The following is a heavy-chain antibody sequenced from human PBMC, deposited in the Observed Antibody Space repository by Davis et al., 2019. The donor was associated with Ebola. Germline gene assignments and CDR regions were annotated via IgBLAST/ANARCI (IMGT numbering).Heavy chain of an antibody. CDR2: INHSGST. Sequence: SETLSLTCRVSGYSISSNYYWGWIRQPPGKGLEWIGEINHSGSTNYNPSLKSRVTISVDTSKNQFSLKLSSVTAADTAVYYCATRSLTYYYDSSGYYGHGGYFQHWGQGTLVTVSS. D-gene: IGHD3-22*01. CDR1: GYSISSNYY. CDR3: ATRSLTYYYDSSGYYGHGGYFQH. V-gene: IGHV4-34*01. J-gene: IGHJ1*01.